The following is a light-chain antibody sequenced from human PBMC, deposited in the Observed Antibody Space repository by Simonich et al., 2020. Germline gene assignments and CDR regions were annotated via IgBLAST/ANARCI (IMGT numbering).Light chain of an antibody. CDR2: WAS. J-gene: IGKJ2*01. Sequence: EIVMTQSPDSLAVSLGERATINCKSSQSVLYSSNNKNYLALYQQKPGQPHKLLIYWASTRESGVPDRLSGSGSGTDFTLTISSLQAEDVAVYYCQQYYSTPPYTFGQGTKLEIK. V-gene: IGKV4-1*01. CDR1: QSVLYSSNNKNY. CDR3: QQYYSTPPYT.